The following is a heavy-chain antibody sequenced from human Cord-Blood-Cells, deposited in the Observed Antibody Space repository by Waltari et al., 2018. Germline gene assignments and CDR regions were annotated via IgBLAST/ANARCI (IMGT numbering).Heavy chain of an antibody. V-gene: IGHV1-3*01. CDR3: ARELGRVDGDY. Sequence: QVQLVQSGAEVKKPGASVKVSCKASGYTFTSYAMHWVRQAPGQRLEWMGWINAGNGNTKYSQKFQGRVTITSDTSASTAYMELSSLRSEDTAVYYCARELGRVDGDYWGQGTLVTVSS. J-gene: IGHJ4*02. D-gene: IGHD2-15*01. CDR2: INAGNGNT. CDR1: GYTFTSYA.